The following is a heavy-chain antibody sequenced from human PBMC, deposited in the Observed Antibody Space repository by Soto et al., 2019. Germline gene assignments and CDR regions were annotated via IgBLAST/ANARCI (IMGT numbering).Heavy chain of an antibody. Sequence: PSETLSLTCTVSGGSISSSSYYWGWIRQPPGKGLEWIGSIYYSGSTYYNPSLKSRVTISVDTSKNQFSLKLSSVTAADTAVYYCARHGEYNWNPSWFDPWGQGTLVTVSS. V-gene: IGHV4-39*01. CDR1: GGSISSSSYY. D-gene: IGHD1-20*01. CDR2: IYYSGST. J-gene: IGHJ5*02. CDR3: ARHGEYNWNPSWFDP.